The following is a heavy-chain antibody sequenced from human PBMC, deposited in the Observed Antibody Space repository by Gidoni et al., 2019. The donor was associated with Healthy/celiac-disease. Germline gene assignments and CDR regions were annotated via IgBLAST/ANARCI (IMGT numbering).Heavy chain of an antibody. CDR3: ARVAPRFLEWLPLGY. Sequence: QLQLVESGGGVVQPGRSRRLSCAASGFTFSSYGMHWVRQAPGKGLEWVAVIWYDGSNKYYADSVKGRFTISRDNSKNTLYLQMNSLRAEDTAVYYCARVAPRFLEWLPLGYWGQGTLVTVSS. J-gene: IGHJ4*02. CDR1: GFTFSSYG. V-gene: IGHV3-33*01. D-gene: IGHD3-3*01. CDR2: IWYDGSNK.